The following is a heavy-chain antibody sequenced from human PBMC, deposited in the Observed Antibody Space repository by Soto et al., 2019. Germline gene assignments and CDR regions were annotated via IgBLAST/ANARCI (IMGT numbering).Heavy chain of an antibody. CDR1: GFTFRIYA. CDR3: AREGNYHEF. V-gene: IGHV3-21*01. CDR2: ISISGTYL. Sequence: GGSLRLSCATSGFTFRIYAMNRVRQAPGKGLEWVSSISISGTYLHYADSVEGRFTISRDDAKNSVYLQMNSLRPDDTAVYYCAREGNYHEFWGQGTLVTVSS. J-gene: IGHJ4*02. D-gene: IGHD3-10*01.